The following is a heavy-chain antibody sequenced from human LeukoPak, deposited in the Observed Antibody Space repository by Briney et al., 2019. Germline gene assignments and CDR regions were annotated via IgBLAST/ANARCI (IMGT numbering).Heavy chain of an antibody. CDR1: GFTFSSYW. D-gene: IGHD1-14*01. Sequence: GGSLRLSCAASGFTFSSYWMHWVRQVPGKGLVWVSRINSDGSSTSYADPAKGRFTITRDNAKNTLYVQMNRLRAEDTGVYYCSTGPGHAFDIWGRGTMVTVSS. J-gene: IGHJ3*02. V-gene: IGHV3-74*01. CDR3: STGPGHAFDI. CDR2: INSDGSST.